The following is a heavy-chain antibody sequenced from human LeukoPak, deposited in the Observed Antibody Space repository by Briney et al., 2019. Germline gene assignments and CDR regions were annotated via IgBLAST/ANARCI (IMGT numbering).Heavy chain of an antibody. CDR2: INAGNGNT. Sequence: GASVKVSCKASGYTFTSYAMHWVRQAPGQRLEWMGWINAGNGNTKYSQKFQGRVTITRDTSASTAYMELSSLRSEDTAVYYCARDWAVAGVFDYWGQGTLVTVSS. J-gene: IGHJ4*02. V-gene: IGHV1-3*01. CDR3: ARDWAVAGVFDY. D-gene: IGHD6-19*01. CDR1: GYTFTSYA.